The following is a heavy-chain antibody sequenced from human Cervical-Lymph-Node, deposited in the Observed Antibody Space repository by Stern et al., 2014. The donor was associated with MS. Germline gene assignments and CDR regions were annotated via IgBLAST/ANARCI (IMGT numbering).Heavy chain of an antibody. Sequence: EVQLVESVGGLVQPGRSLRLSCAGSRFNFDDYAMHWVRQAPGRGLEWGSSVSWNRGSMEYADSVKGRFTISRDNAKNSLYLQMDSLRVEDTAIYYCAKDISSGRWEAQYYYGMDVWGQGTTVTVSS. V-gene: IGHV3-9*01. J-gene: IGHJ6*02. CDR1: RFNFDDYA. D-gene: IGHD6-19*01. CDR2: VSWNRGSM. CDR3: AKDISSGRWEAQYYYGMDV.